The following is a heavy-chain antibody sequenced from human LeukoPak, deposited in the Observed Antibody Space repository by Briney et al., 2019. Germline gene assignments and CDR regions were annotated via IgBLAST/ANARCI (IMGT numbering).Heavy chain of an antibody. CDR3: ARDGLGRFSSSWYGGGAYFDY. J-gene: IGHJ4*02. V-gene: IGHV1-18*01. CDR2: ISAYNGNT. D-gene: IGHD6-13*01. Sequence: GASVKVSCKASGYTFTSYGINWVRQAPGQGLEWMGWISAYNGNTKYAQKFQGRVTMTIDTSTSTAYMEVRSLRSDDTAVYYCARDGLGRFSSSWYGGGAYFDYWGQGALVTVSS. CDR1: GYTFTSYG.